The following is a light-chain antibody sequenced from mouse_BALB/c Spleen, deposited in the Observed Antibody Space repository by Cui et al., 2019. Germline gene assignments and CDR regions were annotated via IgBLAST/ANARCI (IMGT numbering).Light chain of an antibody. V-gene: IGKV4-80*01. CDR3: QQWSSYPWT. Sequence: QLVLTQSPAIMSASLGEEITLTCSASSSVSYMHWYQQKSGTSPKLLIYSTSNLASGVPSRFSGSGSGTFYSLTISSVEAEDAADYYCQQWSSYPWTFGGGTKLEIK. J-gene: IGKJ1*01. CDR2: STS. CDR1: SSVSY.